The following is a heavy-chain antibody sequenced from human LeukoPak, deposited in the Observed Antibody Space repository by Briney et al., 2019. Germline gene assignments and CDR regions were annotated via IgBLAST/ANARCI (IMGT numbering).Heavy chain of an antibody. CDR2: ISGSGGST. Sequence: GRSLRLSCAASGFTFSSYAMHWVRQAPGKGLEWVSAISGSGGSTYYADSVKGRFTISRDNSKNTLYLQMNSLRAEDTAVYYCAKDFITMIVVVGGGPFDIWGQGTMVTVSS. V-gene: IGHV3-23*01. J-gene: IGHJ3*02. CDR3: AKDFITMIVVVGGGPFDI. D-gene: IGHD3-22*01. CDR1: GFTFSSYA.